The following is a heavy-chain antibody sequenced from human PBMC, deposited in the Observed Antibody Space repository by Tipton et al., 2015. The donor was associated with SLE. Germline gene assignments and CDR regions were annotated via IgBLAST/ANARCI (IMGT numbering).Heavy chain of an antibody. CDR2: IIPLFGSA. CDR3: AREADYCTTGVCHLDY. D-gene: IGHD2-8*01. V-gene: IGHV1-69*01. Sequence: QLVQSGAEVKKPGSSVRVSCKTSGGRFTSFAFSWVRQAPGQGLEWMGGIIPLFGSATYAQKFQGRVTITADESTSTAYMELSSLKSEDTAVYFCAREADYCTTGVCHLDYWGQGTLVTVSS. CDR1: GGRFTSFA. J-gene: IGHJ4*02.